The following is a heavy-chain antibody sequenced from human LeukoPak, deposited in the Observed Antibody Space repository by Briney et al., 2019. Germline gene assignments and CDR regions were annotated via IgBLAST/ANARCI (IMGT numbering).Heavy chain of an antibody. CDR3: ASSSYYDYVWGSYPGTDY. CDR2: ISYDGSNK. V-gene: IGHV3-30*04. CDR1: GFTFSSYA. Sequence: GGSLRLSCAASGFTFSSYAVHWVRQAPGKGLEWVAVISYDGSNKYYADSVKGRFTISRDNSKNTLYLQMNSLRAEDTAVYYCASSSYYDYVWGSYPGTDYWGQGTLVTVSS. D-gene: IGHD3-16*01. J-gene: IGHJ4*02.